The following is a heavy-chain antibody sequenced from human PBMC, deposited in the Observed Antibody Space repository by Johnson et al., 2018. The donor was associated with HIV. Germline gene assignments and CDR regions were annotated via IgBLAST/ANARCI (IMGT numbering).Heavy chain of an antibody. Sequence: VQLVESGGGLVQPGRSLRLSCAASGFTFDDYAMHWVRQAPGKGLEWVSGISWTGGSIGYADSVKGRFTISRDNAKSSLYLQMNSLRAEDTAVYYCARDNGAVAGPEGAFDIWGQGTMVTVSS. J-gene: IGHJ3*02. CDR2: ISWTGGSI. D-gene: IGHD6-19*01. V-gene: IGHV3-9*01. CDR1: GFTFDDYA. CDR3: ARDNGAVAGPEGAFDI.